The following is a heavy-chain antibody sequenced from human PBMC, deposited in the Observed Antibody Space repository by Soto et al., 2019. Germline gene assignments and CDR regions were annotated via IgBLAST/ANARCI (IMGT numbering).Heavy chain of an antibody. J-gene: IGHJ5*02. CDR2: MNPNSGNT. CDR1: GYTFTSYD. Sequence: ASVKVSCKASGYTFTSYDFSWARQATGQGLEWMGWMNPNSGNTGYAQKFQGRVTMTRNTSISTAYMELSSLRSEDTAVYYCVRGRTSMVPRLNWFDPWGQGTQVTAPQ. V-gene: IGHV1-8*01. CDR3: VRGRTSMVPRLNWFDP. D-gene: IGHD3-10*01.